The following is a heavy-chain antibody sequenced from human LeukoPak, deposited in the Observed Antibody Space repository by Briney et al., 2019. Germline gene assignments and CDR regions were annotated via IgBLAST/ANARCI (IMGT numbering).Heavy chain of an antibody. J-gene: IGHJ4*02. CDR3: ARCGAAVTTPFSH. V-gene: IGHV1-18*01. Sequence: ASVKVSCKASGYSFSFYGITWARQAPGQGLEYLGWISASDGTTNYAQKVQDRVTMTTDTSTSTAYLELRSLRSEDTAVYYCARCGAAVTTPFSHWGQGTLVTVSS. CDR2: ISASDGTT. D-gene: IGHD4-17*01. CDR1: GYSFSFYG.